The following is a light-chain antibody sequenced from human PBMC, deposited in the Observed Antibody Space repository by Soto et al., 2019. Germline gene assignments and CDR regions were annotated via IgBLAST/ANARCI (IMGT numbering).Light chain of an antibody. Sequence: LSLSPAALSLYQGERATLSCRASQSVSSYLAWYQQKPGQAPRLLIYGASTRATGIPARFSGSGSGTDFTLTISRLEPDDFAVYYCHPYGSSIPFAQRGRLAIK. CDR3: HPYGSSIP. V-gene: IGKV3-20*01. J-gene: IGKJ5*01. CDR1: QSVSSY. CDR2: GAS.